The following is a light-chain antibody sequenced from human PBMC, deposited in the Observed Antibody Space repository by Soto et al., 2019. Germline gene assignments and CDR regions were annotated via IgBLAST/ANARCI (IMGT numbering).Light chain of an antibody. J-gene: IGLJ2*01. CDR3: AAWDDSLNGVV. CDR1: SSNIVSNT. Sequence: QSVLTQPPSASGTPGQGVTISCSGGSSNIVSNTVNWYQHLPGTAPKLLIYTNNQRPSGVPDRFSGSKSGTSASLAISGLQSEDEADYYCAAWDDSLNGVVFGGGTKVTVL. CDR2: TNN. V-gene: IGLV1-44*01.